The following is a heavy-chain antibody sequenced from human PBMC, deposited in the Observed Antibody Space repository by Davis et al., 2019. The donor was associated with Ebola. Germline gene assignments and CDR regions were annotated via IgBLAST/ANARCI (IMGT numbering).Heavy chain of an antibody. CDR2: ISSSGSTI. CDR3: AREVGYGETGYFDL. V-gene: IGHV3-48*03. CDR1: GFTFSSYA. J-gene: IGHJ2*01. Sequence: PGGSLRLSCAASGFTFSSYAMSWIRQAPGKGLEWVSYISSSGSTIYYADSVKGRFTISRDNAKNSLYLQMNSLRAEDTAVYYCAREVGYGETGYFDLWGRGTLVTVSS. D-gene: IGHD4-17*01.